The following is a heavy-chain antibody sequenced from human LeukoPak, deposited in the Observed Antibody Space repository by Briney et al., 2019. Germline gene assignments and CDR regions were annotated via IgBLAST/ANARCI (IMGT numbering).Heavy chain of an antibody. D-gene: IGHD6-19*01. Sequence: PGGSLRLSCAASGFTFSTYWMHWVRQAPGKGLVWVSRINPDGTTTSYADSVKGQFTISRDNAKDTVYLQMNSLRAEDTAVYYCARVSIGWYSFDYWGQGTLVTVSS. CDR1: GFTFSTYW. CDR3: ARVSIGWYSFDY. J-gene: IGHJ4*02. CDR2: INPDGTTT. V-gene: IGHV3-74*01.